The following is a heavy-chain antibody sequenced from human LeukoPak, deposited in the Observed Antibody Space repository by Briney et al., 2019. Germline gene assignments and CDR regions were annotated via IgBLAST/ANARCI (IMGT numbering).Heavy chain of an antibody. V-gene: IGHV3-23*01. D-gene: IGHD1-26*01. CDR1: GFAFNNYA. CDR2: IKDNGGQR. J-gene: IGHJ4*02. Sequence: PGGSLRLSCAASGFAFNNYAMTWVRQAPGKGLEWVSNIKDNGGQRHYADSVKGRFTISRDNSKNTLFLQMDSLRAEDTAVYYCAKTQWKVGATDYFDYWGQGILVTVSS. CDR3: AKTQWKVGATDYFDY.